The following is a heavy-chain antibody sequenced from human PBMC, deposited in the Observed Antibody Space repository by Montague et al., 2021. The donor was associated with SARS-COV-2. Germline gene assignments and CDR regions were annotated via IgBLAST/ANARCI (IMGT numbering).Heavy chain of an antibody. CDR2: INHSGST. V-gene: IGHV4-34*01. CDR1: GGSFSGYY. CDR3: AGDAHIGSTWPFSGYGMDV. D-gene: IGHD6-13*01. Sequence: SETLSLTCAVYGGSFSGYYWSWIRQPAGKGLEWIGEINHSGSTNXNPSLKSRVTISVDTSKNQFSLKLSSVTAADTAVYYCAGDAHIGSTWPFSGYGMDVWGQGTTVTVSS. J-gene: IGHJ6*02.